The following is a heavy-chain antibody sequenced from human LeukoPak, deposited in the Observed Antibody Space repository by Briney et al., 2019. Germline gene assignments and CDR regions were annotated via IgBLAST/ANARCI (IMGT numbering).Heavy chain of an antibody. Sequence: GGSLRLSCAASGFTFSSYDMSWVRQAPGKGLEWVSAISGSGGSTYYADSVKGRFTISRDNSKNTLYLQMNSLRAEDTAVYYCVARPAAMRRFDPWGQGTLVTVSS. CDR1: GFTFSSYD. D-gene: IGHD2-2*01. J-gene: IGHJ5*02. CDR2: ISGSGGST. V-gene: IGHV3-23*01. CDR3: VARPAAMRRFDP.